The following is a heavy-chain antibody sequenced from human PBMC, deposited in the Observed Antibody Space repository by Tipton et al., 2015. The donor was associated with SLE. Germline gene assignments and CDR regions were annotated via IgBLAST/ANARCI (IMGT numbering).Heavy chain of an antibody. CDR3: AKGFYVDFWSGFDY. V-gene: IGHV3-23*03. CDR2: IYSGGSST. Sequence: SLRLSCAASGFTFSSYAMSWVRQAPGKGLEWVSVIYSGGSSTYYADSVKGRFTISRDNSKNTLYLQMNSLRAEDTAVYYCAKGFYVDFWSGFDYWGQGPLVTVSS. CDR1: GFTFSSYA. D-gene: IGHD3-3*01. J-gene: IGHJ4*02.